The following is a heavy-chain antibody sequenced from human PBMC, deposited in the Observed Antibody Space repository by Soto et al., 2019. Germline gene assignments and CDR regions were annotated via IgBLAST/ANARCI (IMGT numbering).Heavy chain of an antibody. CDR2: IIPIFGTT. J-gene: IGHJ4*02. V-gene: IGHV1-69*18. Sequence: QVQLVQSGAEVKKPGSSERVSCKTSGDTFNNYGLSWVRQAPGQGPEWMGTIIPIFGTTTSAQKFQGRVILTADESPTTASMDLSSLRFEDTAVYYCARPHKSGDYFDFWGQGNLVTVSS. CDR3: ARPHKSGDYFDF. CDR1: GDTFNNYG. D-gene: IGHD4-17*01.